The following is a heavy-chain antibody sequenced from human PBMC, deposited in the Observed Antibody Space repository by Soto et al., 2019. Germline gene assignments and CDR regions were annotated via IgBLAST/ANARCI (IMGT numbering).Heavy chain of an antibody. CDR3: ARVIDGYCSSTSCDNYYYYYMAV. CDR2: ISAYNGNT. D-gene: IGHD2-2*02. CDR1: GYTFTSYG. V-gene: IGHV1-18*01. J-gene: IGHJ6*03. Sequence: ASVKVSCKASGYTFTSYGISWVRQAPGQGLEWMGWISAYNGNTNYAQKLQGRVTMTTDTSTSTAYMELRSLRSDDTAVYYCARVIDGYCSSTSCDNYYYYYMAVWGKGTTVTGSS.